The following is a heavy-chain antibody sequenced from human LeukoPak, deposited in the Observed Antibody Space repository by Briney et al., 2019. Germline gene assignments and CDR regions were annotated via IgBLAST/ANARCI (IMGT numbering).Heavy chain of an antibody. J-gene: IGHJ4*02. Sequence: SETLSLTCAVYGGSFSDYYWSWIRQPPGKGLEWIGSIYYSGSTYYNPSLKSRVTISVDTSKNQFSLKLSSVTAADTAVYYCARHVIGYGSGSYYFDYWGQGTLVTVSS. V-gene: IGHV4-34*01. CDR1: GGSFSDYY. CDR2: IYYSGST. D-gene: IGHD3-10*01. CDR3: ARHVIGYGSGSYYFDY.